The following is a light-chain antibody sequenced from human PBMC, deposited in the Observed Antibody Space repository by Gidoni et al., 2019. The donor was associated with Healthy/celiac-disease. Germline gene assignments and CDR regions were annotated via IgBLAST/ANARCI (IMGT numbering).Light chain of an antibody. V-gene: IGKV3-20*01. CDR1: QSVSSSY. CDR2: GAS. J-gene: IGKJ3*01. CDR3: QQYGSSPFT. Sequence: ELALTQSPGTLSLSPGERATLSCRASQSVSSSYLAWYQQKPGQAPRLLIYGASSRATGIPDRFSGSVSGTDFTLTISRLEPEDFAVYYCQQYGSSPFTFGPGTKVDIK.